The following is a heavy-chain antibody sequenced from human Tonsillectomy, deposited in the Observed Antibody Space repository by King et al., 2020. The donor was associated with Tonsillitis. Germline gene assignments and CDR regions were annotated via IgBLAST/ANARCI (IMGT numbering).Heavy chain of an antibody. Sequence: QLVQSGAEVKKPGSSVKVSCKASGGTFSSYAISWVRQAPGQGLEWMGGIIPIFGTANYAQKFQGRVTITADESTSTAYMELSSLRSGDTAVYYCARLDGSRYYYGSGSRADDYWGQGTLVTVSS. J-gene: IGHJ4*02. CDR3: ARLDGSRYYYGSGSRADDY. CDR1: GGTFSSYA. V-gene: IGHV1-69*01. CDR2: IIPIFGTA. D-gene: IGHD3-10*01.